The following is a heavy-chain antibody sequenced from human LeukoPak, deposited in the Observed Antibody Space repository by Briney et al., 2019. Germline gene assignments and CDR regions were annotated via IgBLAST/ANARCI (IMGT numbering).Heavy chain of an antibody. D-gene: IGHD3-22*01. CDR2: INPSGGST. CDR1: GYTFTSNY. V-gene: IGHV1-46*01. Sequence: ASVKVSCKASGYTFTSNYMHWVRQAPGEGLEWMEIINPSGGSTSYAQKFQGRVTMTRDMSTSTVYMELSSLRSEDTAVYYCARDAHYYDSSGYYSLGFWGQGTLVTVSS. CDR3: ARDAHYYDSSGYYSLGF. J-gene: IGHJ4*02.